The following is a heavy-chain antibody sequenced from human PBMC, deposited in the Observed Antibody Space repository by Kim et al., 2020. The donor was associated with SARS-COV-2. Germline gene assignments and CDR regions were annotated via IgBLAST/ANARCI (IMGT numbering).Heavy chain of an antibody. J-gene: IGHJ4*02. V-gene: IGHV3-49*02. CDR3: TRGYKVSDY. D-gene: IGHD1-20*01. Sequence: GGTMEYAASVKGRFTISRDDSKSIAYLQMNSLKTEDTAVYYCTRGYKVSDYWGQGTLVTVSS. CDR2: GGTM.